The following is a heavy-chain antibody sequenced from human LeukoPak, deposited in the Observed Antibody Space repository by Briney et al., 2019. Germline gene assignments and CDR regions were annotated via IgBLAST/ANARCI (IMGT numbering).Heavy chain of an antibody. CDR3: ASDIVVVPAAMGSYYYYGMDV. CDR2: INHSGST. D-gene: IGHD2-2*01. CDR1: GGSFSGYY. Sequence: PSETLSLTCAVYGGSFSGYYWSWIRQPPGKGLEWIGEINHSGSTYYNPSLKSRVTISVDTSKNQFSLKLSSVTAADTAVYYCASDIVVVPAAMGSYYYYGMDVWGQGTTVTVSS. V-gene: IGHV4-34*01. J-gene: IGHJ6*02.